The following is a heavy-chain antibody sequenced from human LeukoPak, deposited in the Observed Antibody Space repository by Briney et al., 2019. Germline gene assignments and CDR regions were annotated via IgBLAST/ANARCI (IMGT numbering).Heavy chain of an antibody. D-gene: IGHD1-26*01. J-gene: IGHJ3*02. CDR3: AREKGIVGAIHDAFDI. V-gene: IGHV1-46*03. Sequence: EASAKVSCKASGYTFTSYYMHWVRQAPGQGLEWMGIINPSGGSTSYAQKFQGRVTMTRDTSTSTVYMELSSLRSEDTAVYYCAREKGIVGAIHDAFDIWGQGTMVTVSS. CDR2: INPSGGST. CDR1: GYTFTSYY.